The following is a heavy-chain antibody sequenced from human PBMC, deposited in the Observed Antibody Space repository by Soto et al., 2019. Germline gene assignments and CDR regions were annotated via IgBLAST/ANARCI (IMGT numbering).Heavy chain of an antibody. J-gene: IGHJ4*02. Sequence: PGGSLRLSCAASGFTFSSYGMHWVRQAPGKGLEWVAVISYDGSNKYYADSVKGRFTISRDNSKNTLYLQMNSLRAEDTAVYYCAKPSLNIVLNYWGQGALVTVSS. CDR1: GFTFSSYG. CDR3: AKPSLNIVLNY. D-gene: IGHD2-8*01. CDR2: ISYDGSNK. V-gene: IGHV3-30*18.